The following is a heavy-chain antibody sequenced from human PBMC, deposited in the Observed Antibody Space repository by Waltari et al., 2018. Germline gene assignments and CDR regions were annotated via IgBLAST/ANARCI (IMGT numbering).Heavy chain of an antibody. CDR1: GGPFSSYA. Sequence: QVQLVQSGAEVKKPGSSVKVSCKASGGPFSSYAISWLRQAPGQGLEWMGGIIPILGIANYAQKFQGRVTITADKSTSTAYMELSSLRSEDTAVYYCARDGGSWYRADYWGQGTLVTVSS. CDR2: IIPILGIA. V-gene: IGHV1-69*10. CDR3: ARDGGSWYRADY. D-gene: IGHD6-13*01. J-gene: IGHJ4*02.